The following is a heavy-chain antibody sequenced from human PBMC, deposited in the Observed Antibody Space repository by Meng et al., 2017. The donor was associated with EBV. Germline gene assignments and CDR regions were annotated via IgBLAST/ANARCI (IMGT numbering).Heavy chain of an antibody. CDR3: ASESGRGFTPDY. CDR2: LIPMSGAP. D-gene: IGHD3-10*01. CDR1: GGTFRSDA. V-gene: IGHV1-69*01. J-gene: IGHJ4*02. Sequence: QVQLHESGAEGKKPGSSVKGSCRTSGGTFRSDAVSWVRQAPGQGLEWMGGLIPMSGAPHYAQKFQDRVTIIADESTSTHSMELNNLRFEDTAMYYCASESGRGFTPDYWGQGTLVTVSS.